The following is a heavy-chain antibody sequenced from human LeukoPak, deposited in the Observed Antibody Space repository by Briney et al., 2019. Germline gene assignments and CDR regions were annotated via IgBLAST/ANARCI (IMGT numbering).Heavy chain of an antibody. D-gene: IGHD3-3*01. CDR2: IYSGGST. V-gene: IGHV3-66*02. CDR1: GFTFSSYS. J-gene: IGHJ4*02. CDR3: AAQITIQDY. Sequence: GGSLRLSCAASGFTFSSYSMSWVRQAPGKGLEWVSVIYSGGSTDYADSVKGRFTISRDNSKNTLYLQMHSLRAEDTAVYYCAAQITIQDYWGQGTLVTVSS.